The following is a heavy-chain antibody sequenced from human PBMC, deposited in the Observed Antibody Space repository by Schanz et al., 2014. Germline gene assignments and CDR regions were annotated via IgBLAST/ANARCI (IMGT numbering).Heavy chain of an antibody. CDR1: GFSFSIFA. V-gene: IGHV3-48*04. D-gene: IGHD6-19*01. J-gene: IGHJ4*02. Sequence: VQLVESGGSLVQPGGSLRLSCAASGFSFSIFAMTWVRQAPGQGLEWVSYISNSGTTIYYADSVKGRFTISRDNAKNTLYLQMNSLRVEDTAVDYYARNLINRGWDEWGQGTQVTVSS. CDR2: ISNSGTTI. CDR3: ARNLINRGWDE.